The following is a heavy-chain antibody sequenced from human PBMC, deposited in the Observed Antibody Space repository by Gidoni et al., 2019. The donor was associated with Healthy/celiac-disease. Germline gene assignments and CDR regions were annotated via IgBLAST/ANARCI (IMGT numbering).Heavy chain of an antibody. CDR1: GFTFSSYS. V-gene: IGHV3-21*01. CDR3: ARGAPYDSSGYDFWRSDYYGMDV. Sequence: EVQLVESGGGLVKPGGSLRLSCAASGFTFSSYSMNWVRQAPGKGLEWVSSISSSRSYIYYADSVKGRFTISRDNAKNSLYLQMNSLRAEDTAVYYCARGAPYDSSGYDFWRSDYYGMDVWGQGTTVTVSS. CDR2: ISSSRSYI. D-gene: IGHD3-22*01. J-gene: IGHJ6*02.